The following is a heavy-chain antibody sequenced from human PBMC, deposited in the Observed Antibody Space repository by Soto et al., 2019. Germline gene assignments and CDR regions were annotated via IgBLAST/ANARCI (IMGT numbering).Heavy chain of an antibody. D-gene: IGHD3-10*01. Sequence: QVQLVQSGAEVKKPGSSVKVSCKTSGVSFNNNGIGWVRQAPGHGLEWMGGVSPPFRTSNYARKSQGRISITADAATGTVNMELSSLTSEDTAQYYCARVLYYGSGSYSPYGMDVWGQGTKVTVSS. CDR3: ARVLYYGSGSYSPYGMDV. V-gene: IGHV1-69*01. J-gene: IGHJ6*02. CDR2: VSPPFRTS. CDR1: GVSFNNNG.